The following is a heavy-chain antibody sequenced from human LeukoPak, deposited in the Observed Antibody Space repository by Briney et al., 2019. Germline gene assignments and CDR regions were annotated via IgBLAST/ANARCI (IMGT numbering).Heavy chain of an antibody. D-gene: IGHD3-3*01. CDR1: AGSISSGEYY. J-gene: IGHJ4*02. CDR3: ARAIDWSGPDY. CDR2: IYYSGRT. Sequence: SQTLSLTCTVSAGSISSGEYYWSWIRQPPGKGLEWIGYIYYSGRTYYNPSLKSRLAITVDTSKNQFSLKLNSVTAADTAVYYCARAIDWSGPDYWGQGTLVTVSS. V-gene: IGHV4-30-4*08.